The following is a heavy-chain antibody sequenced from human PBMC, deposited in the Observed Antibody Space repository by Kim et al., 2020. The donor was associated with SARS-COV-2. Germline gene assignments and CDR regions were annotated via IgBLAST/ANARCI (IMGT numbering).Heavy chain of an antibody. CDR1: GGSISSYY. D-gene: IGHD3-10*01. V-gene: IGHV4-59*01. J-gene: IGHJ3*02. CDR3: ARGSRGLWFGEEDHI. CDR2: IYYSGST. Sequence: SETLSLTCTVSGGSISSYYWSWIRQPPGKGLEWIGYIYYSGSTNYNPSLKSRVTISVDTSKNQFSLKLSSVTAADTAVYYCARGSRGLWFGEEDHIWGQGTMVTVSS.